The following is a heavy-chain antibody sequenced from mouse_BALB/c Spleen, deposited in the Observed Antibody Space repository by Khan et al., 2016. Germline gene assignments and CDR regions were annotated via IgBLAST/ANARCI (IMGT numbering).Heavy chain of an antibody. J-gene: IGHJ2*01. D-gene: IGHD1-2*01. V-gene: IGHV3-2*02. CDR2: ISYSGST. Sequence: QLEESGPGLVKPSQSLSLTCTVTGYSITSDYTWNWIRQFPGNKLEWMGFISYSGSTSYNPSLKSRISITRDTSKNQFFLQLNSVTTEDTATDFCAVIHYYGYFDYWGQGTTFTVSS. CDR3: AVIHYYGYFDY. CDR1: GYSITSDYT.